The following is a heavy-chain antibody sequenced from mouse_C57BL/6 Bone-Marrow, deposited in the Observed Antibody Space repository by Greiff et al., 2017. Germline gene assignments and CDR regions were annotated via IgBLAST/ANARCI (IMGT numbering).Heavy chain of an antibody. D-gene: IGHD1-1*01. Sequence: QVQLQQSGAELARPGASVKLSCKASGYTFTSYGISWVKQRTGQGLEWIGEIYPRSGNTYYNEKFKGKATLTADKSSSTAYMELRRLTSEDSAVYFWARPVVATEGWDYWGQGTTLTVSS. CDR3: ARPVVATEGWDY. CDR1: GYTFTSYG. J-gene: IGHJ2*01. CDR2: IYPRSGNT. V-gene: IGHV1-81*01.